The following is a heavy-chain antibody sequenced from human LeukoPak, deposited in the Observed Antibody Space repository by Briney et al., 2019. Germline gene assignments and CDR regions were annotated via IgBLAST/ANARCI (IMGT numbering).Heavy chain of an antibody. CDR1: GYTFTSYN. CDR3: ARVRDGYNDAYDF. J-gene: IGHJ3*01. D-gene: IGHD5-24*01. CDR2: IKPSGDNT. V-gene: IGHV1-46*01. Sequence: ASVKVSCKASGYTFTSYNLHWVRQDPGRRLEWMGIIKPSGDNTNNAQKFQGRVTMTSDTSTSTVYMELSSLKSEDTAVYYCARVRDGYNDAYDFWGQGTMVTVTS.